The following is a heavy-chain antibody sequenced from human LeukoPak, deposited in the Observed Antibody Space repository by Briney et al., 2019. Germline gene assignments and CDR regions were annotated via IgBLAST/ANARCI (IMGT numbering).Heavy chain of an antibody. D-gene: IGHD6-13*01. CDR3: AKAAAAPGFDF. J-gene: IGHJ4*02. V-gene: IGHV3-23*01. CDR2: ISGSGGST. Sequence: GGSLRLSCAASGFSFSSYAMSWVRQAPGKGLEWVSGISGSGGSTYYADSVKGRFTISRDNSKNTLYLQMNSLRAEDTALYYCAKAAAAPGFDFWGQGTLVTVSS. CDR1: GFSFSSYA.